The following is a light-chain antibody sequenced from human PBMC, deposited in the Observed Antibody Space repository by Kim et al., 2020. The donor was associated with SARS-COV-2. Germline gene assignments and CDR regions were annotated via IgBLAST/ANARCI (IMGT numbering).Light chain of an antibody. V-gene: IGLV4-69*01. CDR3: QTWGTGIRV. CDR1: SGHSSYA. Sequence: ASVKLTCTRNSGHSSYAIAWHQQQPEKGPRYLMKVNSDGSHSKGDGIPDRFSGSSSGAERYLTISSLQSEDEADYYCQTWGTGIRVFGGGTKVTVL. CDR2: VNSDGSH. J-gene: IGLJ3*02.